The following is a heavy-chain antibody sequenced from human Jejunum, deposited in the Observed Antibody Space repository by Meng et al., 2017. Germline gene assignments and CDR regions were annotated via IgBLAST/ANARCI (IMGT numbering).Heavy chain of an antibody. Sequence: GESLKISCAASGFSFSIHAMGWVRQARKGLEWVSSISAGGDRTYYADSVKGRFTISRDSSKNTLYLQMNSLRAEDTAVYHCAKIAGNTWIDYWGQGNLVTVSS. CDR2: ISAGGDRT. CDR1: GFSFSIHA. V-gene: IGHV3-23*01. J-gene: IGHJ4*02. CDR3: AKIAGNTWIDY. D-gene: IGHD3-3*01.